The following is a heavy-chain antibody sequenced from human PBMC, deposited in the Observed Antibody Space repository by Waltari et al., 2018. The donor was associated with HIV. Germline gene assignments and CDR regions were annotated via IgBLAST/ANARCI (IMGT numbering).Heavy chain of an antibody. V-gene: IGHV2-5*01. CDR3: AHYDRQTTPYAEYFQH. D-gene: IGHD4-17*01. CDR2: IYWNDDK. Sequence: QITLKESGPTLVKPTQTLTLTCTLSGFSLSTSGVGVGWFRQPPGKALEWLALIYWNDDKRYSPSLKSRLTITKDTSKNQVVLTMTNMDPVDTATYYCAHYDRQTTPYAEYFQHWGQGTLVTVSS. CDR1: GFSLSTSGVG. J-gene: IGHJ1*01.